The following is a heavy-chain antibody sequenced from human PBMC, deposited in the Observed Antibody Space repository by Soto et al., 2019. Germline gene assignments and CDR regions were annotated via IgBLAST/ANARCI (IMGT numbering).Heavy chain of an antibody. J-gene: IGHJ4*02. CDR3: IRGGSPYYYDY. V-gene: IGHV3-73*01. Sequence: EVQLVESGGGLVQPGGSLKLSCAASGFIFSGSAVHWVRQASGKGLEWVGRILSKAGNYATAYPASMKGRFTISRDDSENTALLQMHSLKTEDTAVYYCIRGGSPYYYDYWGQGTLVAVSS. CDR2: ILSKAGNYAT. CDR1: GFIFSGSA.